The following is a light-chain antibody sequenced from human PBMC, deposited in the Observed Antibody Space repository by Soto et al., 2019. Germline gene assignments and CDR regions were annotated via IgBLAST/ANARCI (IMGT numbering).Light chain of an antibody. J-gene: IGKJ4*01. CDR2: EES. CDR1: QAVPNN. V-gene: IGKV1-9*01. CDR3: QQRSNWPLT. Sequence: DIPLTQSPSFLSASVGDRVTITCRPSQAVPNNMAWYQQKPGKPPKLLIYEESTLHSGVPSRFSGRKSGTQFTLTIDSLQPEDFAVYYCQQRSNWPLTFGGGTKVEIK.